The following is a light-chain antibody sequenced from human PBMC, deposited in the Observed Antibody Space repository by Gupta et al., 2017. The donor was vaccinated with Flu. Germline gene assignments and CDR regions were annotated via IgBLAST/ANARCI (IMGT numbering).Light chain of an antibody. CDR2: ASD. CDR1: QKLDYY. Sequence: PSSLSASIGDRIGITGRTSQKLDYYISWYQHKAGLAPNLLITASDRVQTGVPSRINGEESGAXFSLVIXGRQPEDFSTYFCGQRVSAPWTFGXGTTVEV. CDR3: GQRVSAPWT. J-gene: IGKJ1*01. V-gene: IGKV1-39*01.